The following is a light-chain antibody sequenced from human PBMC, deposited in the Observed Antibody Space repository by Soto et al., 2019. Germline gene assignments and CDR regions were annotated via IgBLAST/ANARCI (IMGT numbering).Light chain of an antibody. V-gene: IGKV1-5*03. CDR3: QQYNSHSWT. CDR2: RAS. Sequence: DIQMTQSPSTLSASIGDRVTITCRASQTISDWLAWFQQKPGRAPKLLIYRASSLEVGVPSRFSGSGSGTEFTLTISSLQPDDFATYYCQQYNSHSWTFGQGTKVEIK. J-gene: IGKJ1*01. CDR1: QTISDW.